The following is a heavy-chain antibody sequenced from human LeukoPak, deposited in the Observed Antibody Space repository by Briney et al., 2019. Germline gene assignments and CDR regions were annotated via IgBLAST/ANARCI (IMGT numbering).Heavy chain of an antibody. D-gene: IGHD5-18*01. Sequence: SETLSLTCAVYGGSFSGYYWSWIRQPPGRGLEWIGEINHSGSTNYNPSLKSRVTISVDTSKNQFSLKLSSVTAADTAVYYCARRREYSYGPQGMDVGAKGPT. V-gene: IGHV4-34*01. J-gene: IGHJ6*03. CDR3: ARRREYSYGPQGMDV. CDR1: GGSFSGYY. CDR2: INHSGST.